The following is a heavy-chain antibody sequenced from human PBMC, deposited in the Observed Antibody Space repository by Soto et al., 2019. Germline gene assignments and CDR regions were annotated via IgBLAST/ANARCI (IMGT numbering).Heavy chain of an antibody. J-gene: IGHJ6*02. CDR1: GFTFSSYA. CDR3: ARVSNPAMPMDYYYYYAMDV. Sequence: QVQLVESGGGVVQPGRSLRLSCVASGFTFSSYAMHWVRQAPGKGLEWVAVISYDGDNKYYADSVKGRLTISRVNSKDTLYLQMNSLRPEDTAVYYCARVSNPAMPMDYYYYYAMDVWGQGTTVTVSS. D-gene: IGHD2-2*01. V-gene: IGHV3-30-3*01. CDR2: ISYDGDNK.